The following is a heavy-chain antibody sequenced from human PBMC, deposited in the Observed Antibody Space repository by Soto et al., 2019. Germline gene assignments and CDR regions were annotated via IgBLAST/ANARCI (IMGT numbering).Heavy chain of an antibody. CDR2: ILPFFGTA. V-gene: IGHV1-69*13. D-gene: IGHD2-15*01. CDR1: GGTFRTES. Sequence: QVHLVQSGAEVKKPGSSVKVSCKYSGGTFRTESINWVRQAPGQGLEWMGGILPFFGTADYAPRLQGRVTITADGATTTAYMELCSLSSQDTAVYLCSRGQEYGGISDDFDVWGQGTMVTVSS. J-gene: IGHJ3*01. CDR3: SRGQEYGGISDDFDV.